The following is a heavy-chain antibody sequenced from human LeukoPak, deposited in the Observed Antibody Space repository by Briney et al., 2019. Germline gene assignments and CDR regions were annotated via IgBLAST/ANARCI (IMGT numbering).Heavy chain of an antibody. J-gene: IGHJ6*03. CDR1: GYTFTSYD. V-gene: IGHV1-8*01. CDR3: ARGRVGAHPFYYYYMDV. D-gene: IGHD1-26*01. CDR2: MNPNSGNT. Sequence: GASVKVSCKASGYTFTSYDINWVRQATGQGLEWMGWMNPNSGNTGYAQKFQGRVTMTRNTSISTAYMELSSLRSENTAVYYCARGRVGAHPFYYYYMDVWGKGTTVTISS.